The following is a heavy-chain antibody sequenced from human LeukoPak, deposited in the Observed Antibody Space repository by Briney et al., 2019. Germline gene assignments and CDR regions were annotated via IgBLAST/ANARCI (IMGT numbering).Heavy chain of an antibody. CDR3: ARDRDLRAASGTFDF. V-gene: IGHV1-18*01. CDR2: ISAYNGNT. D-gene: IGHD6-25*01. J-gene: IGHJ4*02. Sequence: ASVKVSCKASSYTFTSYGISWVRQAPGQGLEWMGWISAYNGNTNYAQKLQGRVTMTTDTSTSTAYMELRSLRSDDTAVYYCARDRDLRAASGTFDFWGQGSLVTVSS. CDR1: SYTFTSYG.